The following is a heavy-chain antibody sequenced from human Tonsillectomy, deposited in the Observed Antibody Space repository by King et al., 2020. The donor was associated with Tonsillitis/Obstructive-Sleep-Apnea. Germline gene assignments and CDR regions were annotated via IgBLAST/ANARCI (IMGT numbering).Heavy chain of an antibody. J-gene: IGHJ5*02. CDR1: GGSISSYY. V-gene: IGHV4-59*01. CDR3: ARTYYDYIWGSYSPNNWFDP. Sequence: VPLQESGPGLVKPSETLSLTCTVSGGSISSYYWSWIRQPPGKGLEWIGYIYYSGSTNYNPSLKSRVTISVDTSKNQFSLKLSSVTAADTAVYYCARTYYDYIWGSYSPNNWFDPWGQGTLVTVSS. CDR2: IYYSGST. D-gene: IGHD3-16*01.